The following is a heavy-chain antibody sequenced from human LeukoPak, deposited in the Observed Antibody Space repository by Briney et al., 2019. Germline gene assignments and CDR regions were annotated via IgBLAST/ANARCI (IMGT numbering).Heavy chain of an antibody. J-gene: IGHJ6*02. Sequence: GGSLRLSCAASGFTFSSYDMHWVRQATGKGLEWVSAIGTAGDPYYPGSVKGRFTISRENAKNSLYLQMNSLRVEDTAVYYCAKDEGTRDYYYYYYYGMDLWGQGTTVTVSS. D-gene: IGHD3-22*01. CDR3: AKDEGTRDYYYYYYYGMDL. V-gene: IGHV3-13*05. CDR2: IGTAGDP. CDR1: GFTFSSYD.